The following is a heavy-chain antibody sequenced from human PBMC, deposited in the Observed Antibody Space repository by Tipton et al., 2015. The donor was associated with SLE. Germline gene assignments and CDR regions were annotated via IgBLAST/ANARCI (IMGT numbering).Heavy chain of an antibody. CDR1: GFVFSDFA. D-gene: IGHD5-12*01. J-gene: IGHJ4*02. Sequence: SLRLSCAASGFVFSDFAMSWVRQTPGKGLEWVAAISAAHNAYYPSPVKGQFTISRDNSKNTIHLQMNSLRAEDTATYYCAKDTGASGYDLLDQGGQGVLVIVSS. CDR2: ISAAHNA. CDR3: AKDTGASGYDLLDQ. V-gene: IGHV3-23*01.